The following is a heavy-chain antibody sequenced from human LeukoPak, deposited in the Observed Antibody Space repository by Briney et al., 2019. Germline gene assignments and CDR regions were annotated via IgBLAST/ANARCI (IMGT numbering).Heavy chain of an antibody. J-gene: IGHJ4*02. CDR1: GYSFTSSW. CDR2: IYPGDSDT. V-gene: IGHV5-51*01. CDR3: AIYSDTYYFDH. D-gene: IGHD1-26*01. Sequence: GESLKISCKGSGYSFTSSWIGWVRQMLGKGLEWMGIIYPGDSDTSYSPSFQGQVTISADKSISTAYLQWSSLKASDTAMYYCAIYSDTYYFDHWGQGTLVTVSS.